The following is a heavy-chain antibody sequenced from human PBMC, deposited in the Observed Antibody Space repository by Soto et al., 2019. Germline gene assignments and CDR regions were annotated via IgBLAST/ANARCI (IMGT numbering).Heavy chain of an antibody. D-gene: IGHD3-16*01. CDR1: GLSVSNNY. Sequence: GGSLRLSCAASGLSVSNNYIAWVRQAPGEGLEWVSVLYSGGGTHFADSVKGRFTIFRDNSKNTVYLQMNSVRAGDTAVYYCARGGRGWGSRKLTGFAPGGKGTLVTV. J-gene: IGHJ5*02. V-gene: IGHV3-66*01. CDR2: LYSGGGT. CDR3: ARGGRGWGSRKLTGFAP.